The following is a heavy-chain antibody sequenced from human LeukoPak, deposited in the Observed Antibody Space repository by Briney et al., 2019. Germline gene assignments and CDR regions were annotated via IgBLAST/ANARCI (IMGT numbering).Heavy chain of an antibody. CDR1: GFTFSSYS. Sequence: GGSLRLSCAASGFTFSSYSMNWVRQAPGKGLEWVSSISSSSSYIYYADSVKGRFTISRDNAKNSLYLQMNSLRAEDTAVYYCAASYYDILTGYYNVILYYWGQGTLVTVSS. V-gene: IGHV3-21*01. CDR3: AASYYDILTGYYNVILYY. J-gene: IGHJ4*02. D-gene: IGHD3-9*01. CDR2: ISSSSSYI.